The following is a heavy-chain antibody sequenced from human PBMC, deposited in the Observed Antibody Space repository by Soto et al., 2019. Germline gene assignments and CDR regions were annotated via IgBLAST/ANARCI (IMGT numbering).Heavy chain of an antibody. Sequence: QVHLVQSGAEVKKPGASVKVSCKASGYTFTSYGITWVRQAPGQGLEWMGWISAHNGNTDYAQKLQGRVIVTRDTSTSTACMELRSLRSDDTAVYYCAGGRYGDYWGQGALVTVSS. CDR1: GYTFTSYG. J-gene: IGHJ4*02. D-gene: IGHD1-1*01. V-gene: IGHV1-18*01. CDR2: ISAHNGNT. CDR3: AGGRYGDY.